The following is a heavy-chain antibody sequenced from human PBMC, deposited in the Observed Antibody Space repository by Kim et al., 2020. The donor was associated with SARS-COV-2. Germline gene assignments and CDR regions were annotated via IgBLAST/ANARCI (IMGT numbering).Heavy chain of an antibody. J-gene: IGHJ6*02. CDR3: AREYCGGDCYQGAYYYYGMGV. Sequence: GGSLRLSCAASGLTFSSYSMNWVRQAPGKGLEWVSSISSSSSYIYYADPVKGRFTISRDNAKNSLYLQMNSLRAEDTAVYYCAREYCGGDCYQGAYYYYGMGVRGQGTTVTVSS. D-gene: IGHD2-21*02. V-gene: IGHV3-21*01. CDR2: ISSSSSYI. CDR1: GLTFSSYS.